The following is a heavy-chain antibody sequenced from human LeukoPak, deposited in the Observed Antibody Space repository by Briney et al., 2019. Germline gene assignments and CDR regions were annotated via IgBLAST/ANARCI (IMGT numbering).Heavy chain of an antibody. CDR1: GGSISSGSYY. CDR3: ARGVNSGYFDY. V-gene: IGHV4-61*02. D-gene: IGHD1-26*01. J-gene: IGHJ4*02. Sequence: SETLSLTCTVSGGSISSGSYYWSWIRQPAGKGLEWIGRIYTSGSTNYNPSLKSRVTISVDTSKNQFSLKLTSVTAADTAVYYCARGVNSGYFDYCGQGTLVTVSS. CDR2: IYTSGST.